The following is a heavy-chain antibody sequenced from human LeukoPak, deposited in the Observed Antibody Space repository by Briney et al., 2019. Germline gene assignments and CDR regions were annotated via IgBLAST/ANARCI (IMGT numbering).Heavy chain of an antibody. J-gene: IGHJ3*02. CDR1: GGSFSGYY. V-gene: IGHV4-34*01. CDR3: ARDPRPYDFWSGYTDDAFDI. Sequence: PSETLSLTCAVYGGSFSGYYWSWIRQPPGKGLEWIWEINHSGSTNYNPSLKSRVTISVDTSKNQFSLKLSSVTAADTAVYYCARDPRPYDFWSGYTDDAFDIWGQGTMVTVSS. CDR2: INHSGST. D-gene: IGHD3-3*01.